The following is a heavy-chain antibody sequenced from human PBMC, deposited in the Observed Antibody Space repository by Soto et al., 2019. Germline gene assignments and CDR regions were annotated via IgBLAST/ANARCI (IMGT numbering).Heavy chain of an antibody. Sequence: PSDTLSLTCSVSGGSISSYYWSWIRQPPGKGLEWIGYIYYSGSTNYNPSLKSRVTISVDTSKNQFSLKLSSVTAADTAVYYCAGAPPADYGGTLGFDYWGQGTLVTVSS. CDR3: AGAPPADYGGTLGFDY. D-gene: IGHD4-17*01. V-gene: IGHV4-59*08. J-gene: IGHJ4*02. CDR1: GGSISSYY. CDR2: IYYSGST.